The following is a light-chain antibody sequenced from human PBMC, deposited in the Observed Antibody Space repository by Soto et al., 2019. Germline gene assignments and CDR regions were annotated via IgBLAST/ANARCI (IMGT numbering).Light chain of an antibody. Sequence: DIQLTQSPSFLSASVGDRVTITCRASQGITSYLAWYQQKPGKAPQVLIYAPSTLQSGVPSRFSGSGSGTEFTLTVSSLQPVDFVSYYGQQLNSYPPGTFGQGTRLE. CDR3: QQLNSYPPGT. CDR2: APS. J-gene: IGKJ5*01. V-gene: IGKV1-9*01. CDR1: QGITSY.